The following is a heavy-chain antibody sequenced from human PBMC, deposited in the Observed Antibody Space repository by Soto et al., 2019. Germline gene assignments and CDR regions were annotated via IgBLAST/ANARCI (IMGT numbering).Heavy chain of an antibody. Sequence: EVQLVESGGGLVQPGGSLRLSCAASGFTVSSKYMSWVRQAPGKGLEWVSVIYGGGSTFYADSVRGRFTISRDNSKNTLNLQMNSLRAEDTAVYYCARDPWAADYWGQGTLVTVSS. D-gene: IGHD3-16*01. V-gene: IGHV3-66*01. CDR2: IYGGGST. CDR3: ARDPWAADY. J-gene: IGHJ4*02. CDR1: GFTVSSKY.